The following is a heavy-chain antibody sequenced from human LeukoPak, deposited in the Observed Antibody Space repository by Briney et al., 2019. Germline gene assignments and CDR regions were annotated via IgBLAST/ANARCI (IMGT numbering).Heavy chain of an antibody. D-gene: IGHD2-21*02. CDR2: ISSSSSYI. J-gene: IGHJ5*02. CDR1: GFTLSSYS. Sequence: GGSLRLSCAASGFTLSSYSMNWVRQAPGKGLEWVSSISSSSSYIYYADSVKGRFTISRDNAKNSLYLQMNSLRAEDTAVYYCARGREEYHIVVVTAILSWFDPWGQGTLVTVSS. V-gene: IGHV3-21*01. CDR3: ARGREEYHIVVVTAILSWFDP.